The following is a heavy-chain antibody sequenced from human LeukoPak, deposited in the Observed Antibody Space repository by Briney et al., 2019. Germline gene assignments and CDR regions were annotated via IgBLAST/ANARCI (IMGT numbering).Heavy chain of an antibody. J-gene: IGHJ4*02. CDR1: GGSISSGDYY. D-gene: IGHD3-10*01. Sequence: SQTLSLTCTVSGGSISSGDYYWSWIRQHPGKGPEWIAYIYYSGSTFYNPSLKSRVTISVDTSKNQFSLKLRSVTAADTAVYYCARDRDYYGSGSSGYFDSWGQGTLVTVSS. V-gene: IGHV4-31*03. CDR2: IYYSGST. CDR3: ARDRDYYGSGSSGYFDS.